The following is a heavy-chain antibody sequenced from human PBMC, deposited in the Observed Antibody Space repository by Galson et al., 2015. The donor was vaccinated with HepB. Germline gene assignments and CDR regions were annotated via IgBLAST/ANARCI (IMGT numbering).Heavy chain of an antibody. CDR2: ISYDGSNK. CDR3: AHCSGGSGMMWGILGAFDY. CDR1: GFTFSSYG. J-gene: IGHJ4*02. V-gene: IGHV3-30*03. Sequence: SLRLSCAASGFTFSSYGMHWVRQAPGKGLEWVAVISYDGSNKYYADSVKGRFTISRDNSKNTLYLQMNSLRAEDTAVYYCAHCSGGSGMMWGILGAFDYWGQGTLVTVSS. D-gene: IGHD2-15*01.